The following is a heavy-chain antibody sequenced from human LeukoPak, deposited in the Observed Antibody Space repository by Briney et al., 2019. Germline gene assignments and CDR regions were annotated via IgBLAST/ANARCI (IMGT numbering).Heavy chain of an antibody. V-gene: IGHV4-4*02. J-gene: IGHJ5*02. D-gene: IGHD3-3*01. CDR1: GGSISSSNW. CDR2: IYHSGST. CDR3: ARAPYYDFWSSYPTKLRANWFDP. Sequence: SGTLSLTCAVSGGSISSSNWWSWVRQPPGKGLEWIGEIYHSGSTNYNLSLKSRVTISVDTSKNQFSLKLSSVTAADTAVYYCARAPYYDFWSSYPTKLRANWFDPWGQGTLVTVSS.